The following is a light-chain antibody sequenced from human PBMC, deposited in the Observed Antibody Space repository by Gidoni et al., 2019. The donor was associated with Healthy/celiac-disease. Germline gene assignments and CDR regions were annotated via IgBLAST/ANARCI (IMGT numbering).Light chain of an antibody. V-gene: IGLV2-18*02. Sequence: QSALTQPPSVSGSPGPSVTISCTGTSSDVGSYNRVSWYQQPPGTAPQLMIYEVSNRPSGVPDRFSGSKSGNTASLTISGLQAEDDADYYCSSYTSSSTRVFGGGTKLTVL. CDR2: EVS. CDR1: SSDVGSYNR. CDR3: SSYTSSSTRV. J-gene: IGLJ2*01.